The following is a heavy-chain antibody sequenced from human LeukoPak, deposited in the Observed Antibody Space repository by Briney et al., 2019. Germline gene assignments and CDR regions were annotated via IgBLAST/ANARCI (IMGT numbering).Heavy chain of an antibody. V-gene: IGHV4-39*01. CDR3: ARHFQPSSVGAIAV. CDR1: GGSFNSSRYY. D-gene: IGHD1-26*01. J-gene: IGHJ4*02. Sequence: SETLSLTCSVSGGSFNSSRYYWGGIRQPPGKGLEWIGTFYYSGSTYYNPSLKSRVTISVDTSKNQFSLNLSSVTAADTAVYYCARHFQPSSVGAIAVWGQGTLVTISS. CDR2: FYYSGST.